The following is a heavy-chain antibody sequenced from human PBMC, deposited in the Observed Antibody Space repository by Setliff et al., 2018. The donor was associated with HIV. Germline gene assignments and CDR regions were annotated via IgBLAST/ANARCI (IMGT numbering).Heavy chain of an antibody. CDR3: ATDPGYSSTWYSESFQH. J-gene: IGHJ1*01. D-gene: IGHD6-13*01. CDR2: FVPEHSET. V-gene: IGHV1-24*01. Sequence: ASVKVSCKVSGYTLTELSMHWVRQAPGKGLEWMGGFVPEHSETIYAQKFQGRVTMTEDTSTDTAYMELSSLRSDDTAMYYCATDPGYSSTWYSESFQHWGQGTVVTVSS. CDR1: GYTLTELS.